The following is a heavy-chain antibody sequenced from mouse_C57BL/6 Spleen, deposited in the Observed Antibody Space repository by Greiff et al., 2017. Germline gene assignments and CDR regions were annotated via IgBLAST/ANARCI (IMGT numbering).Heavy chain of an antibody. Sequence: DVQLQESGPGLVKPSQSLSLTCSVTGYSITSGYYWNWIRQFPGNKLEWMGYISYDGSNNYNPSLKNRISITRDTSKNQFFLKLNSVNTEDTATYYCASSIYDGYYVYWGQGTTLTVSS. V-gene: IGHV3-6*01. D-gene: IGHD2-3*01. CDR2: ISYDGSN. CDR3: ASSIYDGYYVY. J-gene: IGHJ2*01. CDR1: GYSITSGYY.